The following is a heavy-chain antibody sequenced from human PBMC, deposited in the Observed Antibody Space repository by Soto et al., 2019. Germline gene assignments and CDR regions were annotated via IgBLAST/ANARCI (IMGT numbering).Heavy chain of an antibody. CDR2: IDPSDSQT. Sequence: GASLKISCKGSGYSFAGYWITWVRQKPGKGLEWMGRIDPSDSQTYYSPSFRGHVTISATKSITTVFLQWSSLRASDTAMYYCARQIYDSDTGPNFQYYFESWGQGTPVTVSS. J-gene: IGHJ4*02. D-gene: IGHD3-22*01. CDR3: ARQIYDSDTGPNFQYYFES. CDR1: GYSFAGYW. V-gene: IGHV5-10-1*01.